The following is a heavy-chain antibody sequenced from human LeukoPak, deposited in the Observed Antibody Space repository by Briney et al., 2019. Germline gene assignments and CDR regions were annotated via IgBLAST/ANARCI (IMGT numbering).Heavy chain of an antibody. Sequence: GGSLRLSCAASGFTFSSYAMSWVRQAPGKGLEWVSAISGSGGSTYYADSVKGRFTISRDNSKNTLYLQMNSLRAEDTAVYYCAKGLRITMIVVGQAAFDIWGQGTMVTVSS. J-gene: IGHJ3*02. D-gene: IGHD3-22*01. CDR1: GFTFSSYA. CDR2: ISGSGGST. CDR3: AKGLRITMIVVGQAAFDI. V-gene: IGHV3-23*01.